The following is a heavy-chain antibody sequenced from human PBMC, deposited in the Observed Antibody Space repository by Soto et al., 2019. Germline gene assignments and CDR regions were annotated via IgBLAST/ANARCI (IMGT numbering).Heavy chain of an antibody. Sequence: GGSLRLSCAASGFTFSSYSMNWVRQAPGKGLEWVSYISSSSSTIYYADSVKGRFTISRDNAKNSLYLQMNSLRDEDTAVYYCARAGYSSSWYSPGEYYGMDVWGQGTTVTVSS. CDR2: ISSSSSTI. CDR3: ARAGYSSSWYSPGEYYGMDV. V-gene: IGHV3-48*02. CDR1: GFTFSSYS. J-gene: IGHJ6*02. D-gene: IGHD6-13*01.